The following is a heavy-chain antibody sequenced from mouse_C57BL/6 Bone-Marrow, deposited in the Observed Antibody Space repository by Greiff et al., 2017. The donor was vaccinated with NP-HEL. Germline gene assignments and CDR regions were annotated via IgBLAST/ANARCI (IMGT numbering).Heavy chain of an antibody. J-gene: IGHJ1*03. Sequence: QVHVKQSGPGLVQPSQSLSITCTVSGFSLTSYGVHWVRQSPGKGLEWLGVIWSGGSTDYNAAFISRLSISKDNSKSQVFFKMNSLQADDTAIYYCARRGKHGSDWYFDVWGTGTTVTVSS. CDR2: IWSGGST. V-gene: IGHV2-2*01. D-gene: IGHD1-1*01. CDR3: ARRGKHGSDWYFDV. CDR1: GFSLTSYG.